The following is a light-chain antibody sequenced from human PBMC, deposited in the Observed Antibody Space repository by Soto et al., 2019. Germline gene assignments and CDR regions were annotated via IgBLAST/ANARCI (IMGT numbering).Light chain of an antibody. J-gene: IGKJ2*01. CDR3: QHYNNWPPYT. Sequence: IVLTHSPATLSCSPGEIATLSVRASQSVNSNLAWYQQKPGQAPRLLIYGASTRASGIPARFSGSGSGTEFTLTISSLQSEDFAVYYCQHYNNWPPYTFGQGTKVDIK. CDR2: GAS. V-gene: IGKV3-15*01. CDR1: QSVNSN.